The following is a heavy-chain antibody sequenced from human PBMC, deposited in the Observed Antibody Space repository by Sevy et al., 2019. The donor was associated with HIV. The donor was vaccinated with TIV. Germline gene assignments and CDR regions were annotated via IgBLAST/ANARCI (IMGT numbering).Heavy chain of an antibody. J-gene: IGHJ6*02. CDR1: GFPFSSYD. D-gene: IGHD3-16*01. CDR2: ISSSSNFV. Sequence: GSLRLSCTASGFPFSSYDMNWVRQAPGQGLEWISSISSSSNFVYQADSVKGRFTISRDNAKNSLFLQMNSLKVEDTAVYYCARDRGVPRTRGSYQYGMDVWGQGTTVTVSS. V-gene: IGHV3-21*06. CDR3: ARDRGVPRTRGSYQYGMDV.